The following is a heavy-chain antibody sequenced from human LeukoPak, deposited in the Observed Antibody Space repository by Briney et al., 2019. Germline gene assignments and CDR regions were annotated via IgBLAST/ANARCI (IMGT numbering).Heavy chain of an antibody. CDR3: ASLWYGDYGSY. CDR1: GFTFSSYS. D-gene: IGHD4-17*01. CDR2: ISSSSSTI. Sequence: GGSLRLSCAASGFTFSSYSMNWVRQAPGKGLEWVSYISSSSSTIYYADSVKGRFTIYRDNAKNSLYLQMNSLRAEDTAVYYCASLWYGDYGSYWGQGTLVTVSS. V-gene: IGHV3-48*01. J-gene: IGHJ4*02.